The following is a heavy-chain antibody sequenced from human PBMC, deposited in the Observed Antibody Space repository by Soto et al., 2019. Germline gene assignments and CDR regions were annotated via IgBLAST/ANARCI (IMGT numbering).Heavy chain of an antibody. Sequence: ASVKVSCKASGYTFTSYGISWVRQAPGQGLEWMGWISAYNGNTNYAQKLQGRVTMTTDTSTSTAYMELRSLRSDDTAVYYCARDTVTTVTTRPHYYYYYGMDVWGQGTTVTVSS. V-gene: IGHV1-18*04. CDR2: ISAYNGNT. J-gene: IGHJ6*02. CDR3: ARDTVTTVTTRPHYYYYYGMDV. D-gene: IGHD4-17*01. CDR1: GYTFTSYG.